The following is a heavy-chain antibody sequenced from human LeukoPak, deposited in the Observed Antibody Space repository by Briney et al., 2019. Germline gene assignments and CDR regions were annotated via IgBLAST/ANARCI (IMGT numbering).Heavy chain of an antibody. CDR1: ADIFISYA. J-gene: IGHJ4*02. Sequence: GASVKVSCKTSADIFISYAINWVRQAPGQGLEWMGRIIPLTGVVNYGQKLQTRVTISADKSTSTAYMEVSSLRFEDTAVYFCARERRCSAGSCYAADLDSWGQGTLVTVSS. D-gene: IGHD2-15*01. CDR3: ARERRCSAGSCYAADLDS. V-gene: IGHV1-69*04. CDR2: IIPLTGVV.